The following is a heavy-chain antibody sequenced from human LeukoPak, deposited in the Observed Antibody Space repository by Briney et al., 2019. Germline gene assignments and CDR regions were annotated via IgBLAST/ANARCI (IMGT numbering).Heavy chain of an antibody. CDR2: IYYSGST. D-gene: IGHD3-10*01. V-gene: IGHV4-31*03. CDR3: AREGLWFGGNLDY. Sequence: SETLSLTCTVSGGSISSGGYYWSWIRQHPGKGLEWIGYIYYSGSTCYNPSLKSRVTISVDTSKNQFSLKLSSVTAADTAVYYCAREGLWFGGNLDYWGQGTLVTVSS. J-gene: IGHJ4*02. CDR1: GGSISSGGYY.